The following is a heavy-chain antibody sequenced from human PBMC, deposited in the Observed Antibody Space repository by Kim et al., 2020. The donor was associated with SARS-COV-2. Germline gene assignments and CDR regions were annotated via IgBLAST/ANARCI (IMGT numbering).Heavy chain of an antibody. J-gene: IGHJ4*02. Sequence: GGSLRLSCAASGFTFSSYWMHWVRQAPGKGLVWVSRISSDGGTTSYADSVKGRFTISRDNAKSTLYLQMNSLRAEDTAVYYCASRRYTGSFYYFDDWGQGCLVSVYS. CDR1: GFTFSSYW. D-gene: IGHD1-26*01. CDR2: ISSDGGTT. V-gene: IGHV3-74*01. CDR3: ASRRYTGSFYYFDD.